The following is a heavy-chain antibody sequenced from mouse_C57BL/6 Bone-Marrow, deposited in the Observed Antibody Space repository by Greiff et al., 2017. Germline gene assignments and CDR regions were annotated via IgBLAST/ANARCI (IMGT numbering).Heavy chain of an antibody. CDR1: GYTFTDYE. CDR3: TRGQLRLRPFFAY. V-gene: IGHV1-15*01. CDR2: IDPETGGT. D-gene: IGHD3-2*02. J-gene: IGHJ3*01. Sequence: QVQLQQSGAELVRPGASVTLSCKASGYTFTDYEMHWVKQTPVHGLEWIGAIDPETGGTAYNQKFKGKAILIADKSSSTAYMELRSLTSEDSAVYYCTRGQLRLRPFFAYWGQGTLVTVSA.